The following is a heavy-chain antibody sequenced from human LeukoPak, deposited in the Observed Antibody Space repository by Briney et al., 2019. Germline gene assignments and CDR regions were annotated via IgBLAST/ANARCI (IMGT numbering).Heavy chain of an antibody. D-gene: IGHD5-18*01. CDR1: GVSINTCCYY. V-gene: IGHV4-61*01. J-gene: IGHJ4*02. CDR3: ARGRSYGFDFDS. Sequence: SETLSLTCDVSGVSINTCCYYWTWIRQPPGKGLEWIGYKYYSGSTRYNSSLTSRLTISLDSSKNQFSLRLTSVTAADTAVYYCARGRSYGFDFDSWGPGTLVIVSS. CDR2: KYYSGST.